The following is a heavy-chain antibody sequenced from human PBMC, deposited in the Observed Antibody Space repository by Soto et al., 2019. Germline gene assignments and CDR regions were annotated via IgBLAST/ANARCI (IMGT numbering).Heavy chain of an antibody. CDR2: ITSSGGYT. CDR3: ARELDGIDV. Sequence: PGGSLRLSCAASGLTFSAYYMSWVRQAPGKGLEWVSYITSSGGYTKYADSVQGRFTISRDNAKNSLYLQMNSLRAEDTAVYYCARELDGIDVWGQGTTVTVSS. CDR1: GLTFSAYY. V-gene: IGHV3-11*05. J-gene: IGHJ6*02.